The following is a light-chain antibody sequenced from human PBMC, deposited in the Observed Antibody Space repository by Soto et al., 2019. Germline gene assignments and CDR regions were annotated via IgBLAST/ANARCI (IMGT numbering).Light chain of an antibody. CDR2: ANT. Sequence: QSVLTQPPSLSGAPGQTVTISRTGRSSNIGATYDIHWYQQFPETAPKHLIYANTNRPSEDPDRFSAPRAGTSASLAITRLQDEYEADYNCQCYYRCLSGYVFGDGTKVTVL. CDR1: SSNIGATYD. J-gene: IGLJ1*01. CDR3: QCYYRCLSGYV. V-gene: IGLV1-40*01.